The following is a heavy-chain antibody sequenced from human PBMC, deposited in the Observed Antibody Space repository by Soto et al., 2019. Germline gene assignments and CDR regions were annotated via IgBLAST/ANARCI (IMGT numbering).Heavy chain of an antibody. J-gene: IGHJ4*02. V-gene: IGHV1-69*01. CDR3: ARDLNKFGVYASLPRDY. Sequence: QVQLVQSGAEVKKPGSSVKVSCKASGGTFSSYAISWVRQAPGQGLEWMGGIIPIFGTANYAQKFQGRVTITADESTSKAYMELRSLRSEDTAVYYCARDLNKFGVYASLPRDYWGQGTLVTVSS. CDR2: IIPIFGTA. D-gene: IGHD2-8*01. CDR1: GGTFSSYA.